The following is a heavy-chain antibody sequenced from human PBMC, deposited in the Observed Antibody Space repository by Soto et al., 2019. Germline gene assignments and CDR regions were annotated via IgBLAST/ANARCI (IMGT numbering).Heavy chain of an antibody. J-gene: IGHJ6*02. D-gene: IGHD2-8*02. Sequence: QVRLVQSGAEVKNSGASVKVSCKASGYTFTSYGFSWVRQAPGQGLEWMGWISASNGNTNYAQKLQGRVTMTTDTTTGAAYMELRSMRSDDTGTYYWARDSVGCCRGGVYYQGYFYFAMDVWGQGTTVTVS. CDR1: GYTFTSYG. V-gene: IGHV1-18*01. CDR3: ARDSVGCCRGGVYYQGYFYFAMDV. CDR2: ISASNGNT.